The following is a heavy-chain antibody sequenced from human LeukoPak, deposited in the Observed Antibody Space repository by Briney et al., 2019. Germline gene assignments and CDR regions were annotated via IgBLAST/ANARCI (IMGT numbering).Heavy chain of an antibody. D-gene: IGHD1-26*01. CDR2: IYTSGST. J-gene: IGHJ4*02. V-gene: IGHV4-4*09. CDR3: AAYRGYSGSLDY. Sequence: SETLSLTCTDPGGSISSYYWSWIRQPPGKGLEWIGYIYTSGSTNHNPSLKSRVTISVDTSKNQFSLKLSSVTAADTAVYYCAAYRGYSGSLDYWGQGTLVTVSS. CDR1: GGSISSYY.